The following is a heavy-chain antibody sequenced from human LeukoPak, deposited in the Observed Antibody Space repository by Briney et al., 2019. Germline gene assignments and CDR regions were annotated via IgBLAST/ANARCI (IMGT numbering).Heavy chain of an antibody. CDR3: VRRLETIEFDS. Sequence: GASVKVSCRASGDTFSGYDINWVRQATGRGLEWIGWMNPYSGNTGYAQNFQGRVTMTRDTSMTTAYMELSSLRFEDTAVYYCVRRLETIEFDSWGQGTLVTVSS. CDR1: GDTFSGYD. D-gene: IGHD1-1*01. V-gene: IGHV1-8*01. CDR2: MNPYSGNT. J-gene: IGHJ5*01.